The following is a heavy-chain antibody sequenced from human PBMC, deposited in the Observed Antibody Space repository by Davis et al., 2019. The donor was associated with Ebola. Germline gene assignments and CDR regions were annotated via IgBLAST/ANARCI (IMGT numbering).Heavy chain of an antibody. CDR2: IRSKANSYAT. D-gene: IGHD6-6*01. J-gene: IGHJ4*02. CDR3: ASSGGDDSSFFY. Sequence: PGGSLRLSCAASGFTFSGSAMHWVRQASGKGLEWVGRIRSKANSYATAYAASVKGRFTISRDDSKNTAYLQMNSLRAEDTAVYYCASSGGDDSSFFYWGQGTLVTVSS. CDR1: GFTFSGSA. V-gene: IGHV3-73*01.